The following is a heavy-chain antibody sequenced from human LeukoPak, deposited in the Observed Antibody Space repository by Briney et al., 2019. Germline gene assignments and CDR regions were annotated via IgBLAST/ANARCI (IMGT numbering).Heavy chain of an antibody. CDR1: GFTFSSYW. J-gene: IGHJ6*03. V-gene: IGHV3-7*01. D-gene: IGHD3-3*02. Sequence: GGSLRLSCVASGFTFSSYWMSWVRQAPGKGLEWVANIKQDESEKYYVDSVKGRFTISRDNAKNSLYLQMNSLRAEDTAVYYCAKGGPLPISYYYFMDVWGKGTTVTVSS. CDR2: IKQDESEK. CDR3: AKGGPLPISYYYFMDV.